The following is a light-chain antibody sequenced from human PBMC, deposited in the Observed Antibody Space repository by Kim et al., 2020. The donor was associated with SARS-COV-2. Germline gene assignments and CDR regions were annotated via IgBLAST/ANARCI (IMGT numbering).Light chain of an antibody. CDR1: TGAVTSGHY. CDR2: NTN. V-gene: IGLV7-46*01. CDR3: LLSYSGAWM. Sequence: PGGAVTLTCGSSTGAVTSGHYPYWFQQKPGQAPRTLIYNTNNKHSWTPARFSGSLLGGKAALTLSGAQPEDEAEYYCLLSYSGAWMFGGGTQLTVL. J-gene: IGLJ3*02.